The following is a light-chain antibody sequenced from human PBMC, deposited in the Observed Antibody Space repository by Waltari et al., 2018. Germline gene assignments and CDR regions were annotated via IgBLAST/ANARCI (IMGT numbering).Light chain of an antibody. CDR2: DDW. Sequence: DIQMTQSPSTLSASVGDRVTITCRASLNINTWLAWYQQKPGKAPKLLIYDDWGLERGVPSRVSCSGTGTEFTLTISSLQPDDFATYYCQQYHCYSSVSFGQGTKLEIK. CDR1: LNINTW. CDR3: QQYHCYSSVS. V-gene: IGKV1-5*01. J-gene: IGKJ2*03.